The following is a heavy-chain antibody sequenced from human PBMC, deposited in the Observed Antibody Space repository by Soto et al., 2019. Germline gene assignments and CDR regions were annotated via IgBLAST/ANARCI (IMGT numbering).Heavy chain of an antibody. V-gene: IGHV4-34*01. Sequence: QVQLQQWGAGLLKPSETLSLTCAVYGGFVSSGSYYWSWIRQPPGKGLEWIGEMSHSGGTHFNPSRKSRVTISVDTSKNQFSLKMSSVTVADTALYYCARVERGTATTVVDAFDIWGPGTMVTVSS. CDR2: MSHSGGT. CDR1: GGFVSSGSYY. D-gene: IGHD1-1*01. CDR3: ARVERGTATTVVDAFDI. J-gene: IGHJ3*02.